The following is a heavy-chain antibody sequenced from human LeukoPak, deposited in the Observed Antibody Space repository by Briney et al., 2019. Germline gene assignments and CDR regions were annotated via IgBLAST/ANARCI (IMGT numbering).Heavy chain of an antibody. V-gene: IGHV3-49*03. CDR1: GFTFGDYA. J-gene: IGHJ4*02. CDR3: TRDRGAYNLYDY. Sequence: GGSLRLSCTASGFTFGDYAMSWIRQAPGKGLEWVGLIRSKAYGETADYAASVKGRFTISRDDSKAIAYLQMNSLKTEDTAVYHCTRDRGAYNLYDYWGQGTLVTVSS. CDR2: IRSKAYGETA. D-gene: IGHD1-1*01.